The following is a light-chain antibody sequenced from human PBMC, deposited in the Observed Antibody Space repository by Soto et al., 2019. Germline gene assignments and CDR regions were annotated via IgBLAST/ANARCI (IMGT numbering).Light chain of an antibody. CDR2: KAS. CDR3: QQYYSYPYT. CDR1: QSINIW. Sequence: DIQLTQSPSTLSASVGDRVTITRRASQSINIWLAWYQQKPGKAPKLLMYKASSLEGGVPSTFSGSGSGTEFTLSISSLQPDDFATYYCQQYYSYPYTFGQGTKLEI. V-gene: IGKV1-5*03. J-gene: IGKJ2*01.